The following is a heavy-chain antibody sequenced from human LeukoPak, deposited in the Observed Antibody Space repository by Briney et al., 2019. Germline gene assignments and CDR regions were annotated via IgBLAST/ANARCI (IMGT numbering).Heavy chain of an antibody. Sequence: ASVKVSCKASGYTFTSYDINWVRQATGQGLEWMGWINPNSGGTNYARKFQGRVTMTRDTSISTAYMELSRLRSDDTAVYYCARDRHGSYFPDYWGQGALVTVSS. CDR2: INPNSGGT. V-gene: IGHV1-2*02. CDR1: GYTFTSYD. J-gene: IGHJ4*02. D-gene: IGHD1-26*01. CDR3: ARDRHGSYFPDY.